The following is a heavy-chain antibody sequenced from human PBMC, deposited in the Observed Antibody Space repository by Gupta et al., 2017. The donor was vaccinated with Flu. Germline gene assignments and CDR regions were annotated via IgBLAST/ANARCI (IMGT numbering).Heavy chain of an antibody. CDR3: ARVNTAVAYFGLDV. CDR2: IFPGDSDT. CDR1: IYW. V-gene: IGHV5-51*01. Sequence: IYWIAWVRQMPGKGLEWMGIIFPGDSDTRYSPSVQGQVTISADKSINTAYLQWSSLKASDTAMYYCARVNTAVAYFGLDVWGQGTTVTVSS. J-gene: IGHJ6*02. D-gene: IGHD5-18*01.